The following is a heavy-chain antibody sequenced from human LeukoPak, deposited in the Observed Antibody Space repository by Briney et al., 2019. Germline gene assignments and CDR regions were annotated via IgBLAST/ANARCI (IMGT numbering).Heavy chain of an antibody. D-gene: IGHD5-18*01. CDR1: GGTFSIYA. CDR3: ARRLDTAMANYYHYGMDV. Sequence: ASVKVSCKASGGTFSIYAISWVRQAPGQGLEWMGRIIPILGIANYAQKFQGRVTITADKSTSTAYMELSSLRSEDTAVYYCARRLDTAMANYYHYGMDVWGQGTTVTVSS. V-gene: IGHV1-69*04. J-gene: IGHJ6*02. CDR2: IIPILGIA.